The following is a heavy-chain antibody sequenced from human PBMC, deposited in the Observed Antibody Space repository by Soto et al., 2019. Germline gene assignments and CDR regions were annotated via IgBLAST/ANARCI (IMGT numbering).Heavy chain of an antibody. CDR1: GFTFSTYA. J-gene: IGHJ4*02. CDR3: VIRSLTGTYYFDS. CDR2: IGSSGGAT. V-gene: IGHV3-23*01. Sequence: EAQLLESGGGLVQPGGSLGLSCAASGFTFSTYAMSWVRQAPGRGLEWVSSIGSSGGATFYADSVKGRFTISRDNSKNTLFLQMIILKDEDTAVYFCVIRSLTGTYYFDSWGQRTLVTVST. D-gene: IGHD3-10*01.